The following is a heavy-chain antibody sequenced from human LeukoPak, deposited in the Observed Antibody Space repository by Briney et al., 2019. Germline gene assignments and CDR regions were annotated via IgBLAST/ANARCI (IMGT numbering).Heavy chain of an antibody. V-gene: IGHV3-66*01. CDR1: KFTFSRYA. Sequence: GGSLRLSCAASKFTFSRYAMSWVRQAPGKGLEWVSVIYSGGSTYYADSVKGRFTISRDNSKNTLYLQMNSLRAEDTAVYYCAGRGGSGSYYKGYYGMDVWGQGTTVTVSS. J-gene: IGHJ6*02. CDR3: AGRGGSGSYYKGYYGMDV. D-gene: IGHD3-10*01. CDR2: IYSGGST.